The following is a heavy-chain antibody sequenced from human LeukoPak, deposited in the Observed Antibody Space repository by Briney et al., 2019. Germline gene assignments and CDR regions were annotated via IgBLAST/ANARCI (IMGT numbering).Heavy chain of an antibody. CDR1: GFTFSIYS. CDR3: ATDFTASYRLDY. V-gene: IGHV3-48*02. Sequence: GSLRLSCAASGFTFSIYSMNWVRQAPGKGLEWLSYISSSSSTIYYADSVKGRFTISRDNARNSLYLQMNSLRDEDTAVYYCATDFTASYRLDYWGQGTLVTVSS. D-gene: IGHD3-16*02. J-gene: IGHJ4*02. CDR2: ISSSSSTI.